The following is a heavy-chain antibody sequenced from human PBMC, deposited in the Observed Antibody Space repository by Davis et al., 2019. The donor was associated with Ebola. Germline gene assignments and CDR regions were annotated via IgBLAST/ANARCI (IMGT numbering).Heavy chain of an antibody. CDR2: IYYSGST. J-gene: IGHJ5*02. CDR3: ARGMITFGGVIAPFDP. Sequence: SETLSLTCTVSGGSSSSYYWSWIRQPPGKGLEWIGYIYYSGSTNYNPSLKSRVTISVDTSKNQFSLKLSSVTAADTAVYYCARGMITFGGVIAPFDPWGQGTLVTVSS. D-gene: IGHD3-16*02. CDR1: GGSSSSYY. V-gene: IGHV4-59*01.